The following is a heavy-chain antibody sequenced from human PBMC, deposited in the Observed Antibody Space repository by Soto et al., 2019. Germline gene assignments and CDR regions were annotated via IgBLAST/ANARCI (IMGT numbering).Heavy chain of an antibody. Sequence: VGSLRLSCAASGFTFSSYSMNWVRQAPGKGLEWVSSISSSSSYIYYADSVKGRFTISRDNAKNSLYLQMNSLRAEDTAVYYCARSRGYSGHDVFDYWGQGTLVTVSS. CDR1: GFTFSSYS. CDR3: ARSRGYSGHDVFDY. V-gene: IGHV3-21*01. CDR2: ISSSSSYI. J-gene: IGHJ4*02. D-gene: IGHD5-12*01.